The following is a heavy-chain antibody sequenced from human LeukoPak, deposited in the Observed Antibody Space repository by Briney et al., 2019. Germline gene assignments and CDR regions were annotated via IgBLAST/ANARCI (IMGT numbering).Heavy chain of an antibody. J-gene: IGHJ6*03. CDR2: INPNSGET. CDR3: ARGLLLKYYYYYMDV. D-gene: IGHD1-26*01. Sequence: ASVTVSFKGSGYTFNANYIHWVRQAPGQGLEWMGWINPNSGETNYSQKFQGRVIVTRDTSISTAYMELSRLTSDDTAVYYCARGLLLKYYYYYMDVWGKGTTVTVSS. V-gene: IGHV1-2*02. CDR1: GYTFNANY.